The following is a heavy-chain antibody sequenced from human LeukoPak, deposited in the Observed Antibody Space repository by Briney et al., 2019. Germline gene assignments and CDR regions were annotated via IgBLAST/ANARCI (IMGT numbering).Heavy chain of an antibody. V-gene: IGHV4-31*03. CDR1: GGSISSGGYY. Sequence: PSETLSLTCTVSGGSISSGGYYWSWLRQHPGKGLEWIGYIYYSGSTYYNPSLKSRVTISVDTSKNQFSLKLSSVTAADTAVYYCARVGESISSSWYGARHLNINYFDYWGQGTLVTVSS. J-gene: IGHJ4*02. CDR2: IYYSGST. CDR3: ARVGESISSSWYGARHLNINYFDY. D-gene: IGHD6-13*01.